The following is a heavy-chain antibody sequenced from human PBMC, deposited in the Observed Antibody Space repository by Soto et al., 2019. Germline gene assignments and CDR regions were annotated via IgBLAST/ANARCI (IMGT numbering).Heavy chain of an antibody. Sequence: PSETLSLTCAVYGGSFSGYYWCWIRQPPGKGLEWIGVINHSGSTNYNPSLKSRVTISVDTSKNQFSLKLSSVTAADTAVYYCARGTGGTGGYWGQGTLVTVS. CDR2: INHSGST. D-gene: IGHD2-15*01. CDR1: GGSFSGYY. J-gene: IGHJ4*02. V-gene: IGHV4-34*01. CDR3: ARGTGGTGGY.